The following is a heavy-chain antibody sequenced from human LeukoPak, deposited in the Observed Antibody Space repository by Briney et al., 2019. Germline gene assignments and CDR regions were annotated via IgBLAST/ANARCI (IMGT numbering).Heavy chain of an antibody. J-gene: IGHJ6*03. CDR2: IKYDGSNE. V-gene: IGHV3-30*02. Sequence: GGSLSLYCAASGFTFSSFGMHWVRQAPGQGLEWVAYIKYDGSNEQFADYVKGRFSISRDSSKNILYLQVNSLRAEDTAVYYCAKDRCSNGIGCYYYYMDVWGKGTTVTISS. CDR3: AKDRCSNGIGCYYYYMDV. CDR1: GFTFSSFG. D-gene: IGHD2-8*01.